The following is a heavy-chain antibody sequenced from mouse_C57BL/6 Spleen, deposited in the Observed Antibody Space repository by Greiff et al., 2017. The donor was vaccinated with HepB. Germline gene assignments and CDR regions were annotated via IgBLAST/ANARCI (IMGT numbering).Heavy chain of an antibody. V-gene: IGHV2-6*03. CDR1: GFSLTSYG. J-gene: IGHJ4*01. CDR3: ARAYYYGSSSVYAMDY. Sequence: VKLMESGPGLVAPSQSLSVTCTVSGFSLTSYGVHWVRQPPGKGLEWLVVIWSDGSTTYNSALKSRLSISKDNSKSQVFLKMNSLQTDDTAMYYCARAYYYGSSSVYAMDYWGQGTSVTVSS. D-gene: IGHD1-1*01. CDR2: IWSDGST.